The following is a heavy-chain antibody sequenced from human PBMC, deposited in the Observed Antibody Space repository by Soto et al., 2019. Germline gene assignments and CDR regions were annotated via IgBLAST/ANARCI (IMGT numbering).Heavy chain of an antibody. CDR3: ARDPNDSSAYYHHYYYGMDV. J-gene: IGHJ6*02. D-gene: IGHD3-22*01. CDR1: GYTFTSYG. V-gene: IGHV1-3*01. CDR2: INAGNGNT. Sequence: QIQLMQSGAEVKKPGASVKVSCKASGYTFTSYGIHWVRQAPGQRLEWTGWINAGNGNTKYSEKFQDRVTITRDTSARTAYLELSSLRSEDTAVYYCARDPNDSSAYYHHYYYGMDVWGQGTTVTVSS.